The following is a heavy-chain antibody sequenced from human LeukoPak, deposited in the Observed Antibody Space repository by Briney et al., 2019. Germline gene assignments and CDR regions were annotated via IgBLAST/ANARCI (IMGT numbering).Heavy chain of an antibody. Sequence: PSETLSLTCTVYGGSFSGYYWSWIRQPPGKGLEWIGYIYYSGSTNYNPSLKSRVTISVDTSKNQFSLKLSSVTAADTAVYYCARGPYFGGPYFDYWGQGTLVTVSS. D-gene: IGHD3-10*01. CDR3: ARGPYFGGPYFDY. CDR2: IYYSGST. CDR1: GGSFSGYY. V-gene: IGHV4-59*01. J-gene: IGHJ4*02.